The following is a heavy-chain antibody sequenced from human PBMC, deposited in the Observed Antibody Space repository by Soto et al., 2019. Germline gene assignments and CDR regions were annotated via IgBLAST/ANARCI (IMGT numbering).Heavy chain of an antibody. Sequence: GASVKVSCKASGYTFTSYDINWVRQATGQGLEWMGWMNPNSGNTGYAQKFQGRVTMTRNTSISTAYMELSSLRSEDTAVYYCARTELYGDYAQYYCYYMDVWGKGTTVTGSS. V-gene: IGHV1-8*01. D-gene: IGHD4-17*01. CDR1: GYTFTSYD. J-gene: IGHJ6*03. CDR3: ARTELYGDYAQYYCYYMDV. CDR2: MNPNSGNT.